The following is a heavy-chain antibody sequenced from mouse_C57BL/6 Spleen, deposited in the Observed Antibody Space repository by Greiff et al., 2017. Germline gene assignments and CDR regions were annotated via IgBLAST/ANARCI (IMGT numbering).Heavy chain of an antibody. Sequence: QVQLQQPGAELVKPGASVKLSCKASGYTFTSYWMQWVKQRPGQGLEWIGEIDPSDSYTNYNQKFKGKATLTVDTSSSTAYMQLSSLTSEDSAVYYCARGGVMVTSLAHWGQGTLVTVSA. CDR1: GYTFTSYW. J-gene: IGHJ3*01. CDR2: IDPSDSYT. D-gene: IGHD2-2*01. CDR3: ARGGVMVTSLAH. V-gene: IGHV1-50*01.